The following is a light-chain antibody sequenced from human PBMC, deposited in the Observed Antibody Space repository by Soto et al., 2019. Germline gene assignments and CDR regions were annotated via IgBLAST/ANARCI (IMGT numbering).Light chain of an antibody. J-gene: IGKJ4*01. CDR3: QQYGTSPRT. CDR1: QNINSNY. Sequence: EIVLTQSPGTLSLSPGERATLSCRASQNINSNYLAWYQRKPGQAPRLLIYDTSNRATGVPDRFSGSGSGTDFTLTISRLEAEGFAVYYCQQYGTSPRTFGGGTKVEIK. CDR2: DTS. V-gene: IGKV3-20*01.